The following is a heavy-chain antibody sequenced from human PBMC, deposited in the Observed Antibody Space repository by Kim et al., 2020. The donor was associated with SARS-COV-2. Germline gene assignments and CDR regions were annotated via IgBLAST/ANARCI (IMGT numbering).Heavy chain of an antibody. CDR3: ARNLGGYGLFDY. Sequence: YYADSVEGRFTISRVNADHSLYLQMDSLRDEDTAVYYCARNLGGYGLFDYWGHGTLVTVSS. J-gene: IGHJ4*01. V-gene: IGHV3-48*02. D-gene: IGHD1-26*01.